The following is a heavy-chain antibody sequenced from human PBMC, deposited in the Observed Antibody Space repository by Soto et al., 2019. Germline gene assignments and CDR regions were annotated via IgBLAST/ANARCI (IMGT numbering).Heavy chain of an antibody. CDR3: VQTTGWPGFDF. Sequence: EVQLVESGGGLIQPGGSLRLSCAASGFAVSSKYMTWVRQAPGKGLEWVSVIYGGGTTYYADSVKGRFTISRDTSKNTLYLQMNXLXXXXXXXXXXVQTTGWPGFDFWGQGTLVTVSS. D-gene: IGHD6-19*01. CDR1: GFAVSSKY. J-gene: IGHJ4*02. CDR2: IYGGGTT. V-gene: IGHV3-53*01.